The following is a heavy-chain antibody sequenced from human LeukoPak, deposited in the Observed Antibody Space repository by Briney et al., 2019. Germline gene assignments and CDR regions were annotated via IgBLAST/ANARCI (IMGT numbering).Heavy chain of an antibody. D-gene: IGHD3-22*01. CDR3: AREYYYESSDYYVVLSGAFDI. J-gene: IGHJ3*02. V-gene: IGHV1-46*01. Sequence: ASVTVSCKASGYTFTGYYMHWVRQAPGQGLEWMGIINPSGGSTSYAQKFQGRVTMTRDMSTSTVYMELSSLRSDDTAVYYCAREYYYESSDYYVVLSGAFDIWGQGTMVTVSS. CDR2: INPSGGST. CDR1: GYTFTGYY.